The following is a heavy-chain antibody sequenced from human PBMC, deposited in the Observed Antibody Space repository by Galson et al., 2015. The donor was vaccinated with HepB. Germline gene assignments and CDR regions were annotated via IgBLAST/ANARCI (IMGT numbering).Heavy chain of an antibody. CDR3: ARRTSITIFGNWYFDL. CDR1: GGSISSSSYY. V-gene: IGHV4-39*01. D-gene: IGHD3-3*01. Sequence: TCTVSGGSISSSSYYWGWIRQPPGKGLEWIGSIYYSGSTYYNPSLKSRVTISVDTSKNQFSLKLSSVTAADTAVYYCARRTSITIFGNWYFDLWGRGTLVTVSS. CDR2: IYYSGST. J-gene: IGHJ2*01.